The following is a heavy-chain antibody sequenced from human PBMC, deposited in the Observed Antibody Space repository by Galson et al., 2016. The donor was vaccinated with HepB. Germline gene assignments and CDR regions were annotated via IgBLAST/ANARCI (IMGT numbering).Heavy chain of an antibody. CDR2: IHYTGST. CDR3: ARDRDATTVNWYFDL. V-gene: IGHV4-59*01. J-gene: IGHJ2*01. CDR1: AGSISGYY. D-gene: IGHD4-17*01. Sequence: SETLSPTCTVSAGSISGYYWSWIRQPPGKRLEWIGYIHYTGSTKYNPSLKSRITISVDTSKNQFSLKLRSVTAADTAVYYCARDRDATTVNWYFDLWGRGTLVSVSS.